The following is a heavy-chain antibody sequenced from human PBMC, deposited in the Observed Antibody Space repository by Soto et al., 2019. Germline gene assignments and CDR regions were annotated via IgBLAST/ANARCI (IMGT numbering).Heavy chain of an antibody. Sequence: QVQLVQSGAEVKKPGSLVKVSCKASGGTFGSNGITWARQAPGQGIEWMGGIIPIFGTTNYAQKFQGRVTITADESTSTAYMELSSLSSEDTAVYYWARGTAYSGSALHYKYYYGMDVWGQGTTVTVSS. CDR2: IIPIFGTT. J-gene: IGHJ6*02. CDR3: ARGTAYSGSALHYKYYYGMDV. D-gene: IGHD5-12*01. CDR1: GGTFGSNG. V-gene: IGHV1-69*01.